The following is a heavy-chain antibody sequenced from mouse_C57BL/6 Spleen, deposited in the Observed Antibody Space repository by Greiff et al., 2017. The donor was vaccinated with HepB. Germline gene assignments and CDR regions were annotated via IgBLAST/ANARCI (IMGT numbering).Heavy chain of an antibody. D-gene: IGHD1-1*01. J-gene: IGHJ2*01. CDR1: GYSITSGYY. CDR2: ISYDGSN. Sequence: VQLQQSGPGLVKPSQSLSLTCSVTGYSITSGYYWNWIRQFPGNKLEWMGYISYDGSNNYNPSLKNRISITRDTSKNQFFLKLNSVTTEDTATYYCARDGVLRYYFDYWGQGTTLTVSS. V-gene: IGHV3-6*01. CDR3: ARDGVLRYYFDY.